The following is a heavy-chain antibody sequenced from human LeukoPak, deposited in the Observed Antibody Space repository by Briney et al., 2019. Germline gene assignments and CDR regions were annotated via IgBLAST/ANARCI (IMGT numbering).Heavy chain of an antibody. D-gene: IGHD2-15*01. V-gene: IGHV5-51*01. Sequence: GESLKISCKGSGYSINNYWIGWVRPMPGKGLEWMGIIYPADSDIRYSPSFQGQVTISADKSISTAYLQWSSLKASDTAMYYCARQEYCSGGSCYTWFDPWGQGTLVTVSS. CDR2: IYPADSDI. CDR1: GYSINNYW. CDR3: ARQEYCSGGSCYTWFDP. J-gene: IGHJ5*02.